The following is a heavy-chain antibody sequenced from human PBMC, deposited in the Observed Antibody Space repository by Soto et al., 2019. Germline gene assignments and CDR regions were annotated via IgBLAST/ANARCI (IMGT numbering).Heavy chain of an antibody. CDR2: IIAYTGNT. D-gene: IGHD5-12*01. CDR1: GYTFTSYG. Sequence: QVPLVQSGAEVKKPGASVKDSCKASGYTFTSYGISSVRQAPGQGLEWMGWIIAYTGNTNYAQKLQGRVTMPTDTSTSTAYMELRSRSSDDPAVYCCARWTGATYGMDVWGQGTTVTVSS. V-gene: IGHV1-18*04. CDR3: ARWTGATYGMDV. J-gene: IGHJ6*02.